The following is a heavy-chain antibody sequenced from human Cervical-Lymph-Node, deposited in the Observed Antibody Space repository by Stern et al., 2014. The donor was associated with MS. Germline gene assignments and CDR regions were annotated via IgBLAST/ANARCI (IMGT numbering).Heavy chain of an antibody. Sequence: VQLVESGGGLVKPGRSLRLSCAASGFTFSDYYMSWIRQAPGKGLEWVSYISGSGTTTYYADSVKGRFTISKDNARNSLYLQMNSLRADDTAVYYCARALIAAGGALHYWGQGTLGTVSS. V-gene: IGHV3-11*01. CDR1: GFTFSDYY. CDR3: ARALIAAGGALHY. D-gene: IGHD6-13*01. J-gene: IGHJ4*02. CDR2: ISGSGTTT.